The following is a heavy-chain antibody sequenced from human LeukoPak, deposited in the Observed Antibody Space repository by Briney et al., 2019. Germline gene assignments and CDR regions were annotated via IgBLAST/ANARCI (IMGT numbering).Heavy chain of an antibody. V-gene: IGHV3-23*01. CDR2: ISGSGGST. CDR3: AKSLVRGVTESRYYYYGMDV. Sequence: GGSLRLSRAASGFTFSSYAMSWVRQAPGKGLEWASAISGSGGSTYYADSVKGRFTISRDNSKNTLYLQMNSLRAEDTAVYYCAKSLVRGVTESRYYYYGMDVWGQGTTVTVSS. D-gene: IGHD3-10*01. J-gene: IGHJ6*02. CDR1: GFTFSSYA.